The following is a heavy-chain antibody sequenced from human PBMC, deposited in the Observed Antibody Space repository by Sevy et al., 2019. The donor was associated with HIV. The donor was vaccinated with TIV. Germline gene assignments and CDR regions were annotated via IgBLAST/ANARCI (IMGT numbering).Heavy chain of an antibody. CDR2: IYYSGST. CDR1: GGSINSSSYY. CDR3: ATLGGSYSYYYYGMDV. J-gene: IGHJ6*02. D-gene: IGHD1-26*01. Sequence: SETLSLTCTVSGGSINSSSYYWGWIRQPPGKGLEWIGSIYYSGSTYYNPSLKSRVTISVDTSKNQCSLKLSSGTAADTGVYYCATLGGSYSYYYYGMDVWGQGTTVTVSS. V-gene: IGHV4-39*01.